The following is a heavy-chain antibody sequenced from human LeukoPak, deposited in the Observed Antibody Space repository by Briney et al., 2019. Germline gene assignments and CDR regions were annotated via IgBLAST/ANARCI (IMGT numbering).Heavy chain of an antibody. D-gene: IGHD1-26*01. Sequence: PSETLSLTCTVSGDSISSSSYYWGWLRQPQGKGREWIGTIYYSGSTFYNPSLKRRVTISVDTSKNQFSLKLSSVTAADTAVYYCARGTSYPGELGRRLYYFDYWGQGTLVTVSS. CDR3: ARGTSYPGELGRRLYYFDY. V-gene: IGHV4-39*07. J-gene: IGHJ4*02. CDR2: IYYSGST. CDR1: GDSISSSSYY.